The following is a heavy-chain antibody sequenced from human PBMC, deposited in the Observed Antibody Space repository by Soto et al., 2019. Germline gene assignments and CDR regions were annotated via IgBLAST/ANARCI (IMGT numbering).Heavy chain of an antibody. Sequence: GGSLRLSCTVSGFTFNRHAMTWVRQAPGKGLEWVSGLSDSGGSIYYADSVKGRFTISRDNAKNSLYLQMNSLRPGDTALYYCAKSPIGGGSSSYYFDYWGQGTLVTVSS. D-gene: IGHD6-6*01. V-gene: IGHV3-23*01. CDR1: GFTFNRHA. J-gene: IGHJ4*02. CDR2: LSDSGGSI. CDR3: AKSPIGGGSSSYYFDY.